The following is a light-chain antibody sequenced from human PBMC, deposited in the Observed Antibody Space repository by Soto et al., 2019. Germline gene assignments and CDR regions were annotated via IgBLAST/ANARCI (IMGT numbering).Light chain of an antibody. J-gene: IGKJ1*01. CDR1: QSVSSD. CDR2: GAS. CDR3: QQYNNWPRT. V-gene: IGKV3-15*01. Sequence: EIVLPQSPGTLSLSPGESATLSCRASQSVSSDLAWYHQKPGQAPRLLIYGASTRATGIPARFSGSGSGTEFTLTINSLQSEDFAVYYCQQYNNWPRTFGQGTKVDIK.